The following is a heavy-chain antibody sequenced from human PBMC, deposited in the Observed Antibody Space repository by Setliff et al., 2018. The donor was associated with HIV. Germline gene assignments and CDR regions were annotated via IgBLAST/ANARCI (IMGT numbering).Heavy chain of an antibody. CDR3: ARHYGAVKSVVTVVAKYFPH. D-gene: IGHD2-21*02. J-gene: IGHJ1*01. CDR1: GGSISSSSYY. V-gene: IGHV4-39*01. Sequence: KASETLSLTCTVSGGSISSSSYYWGWIRQPPGKGLEWIGSIYYSGSGYYNPSLKSRVTISVDTSKNQFSLKLSSVIAADTAVYYCARHYGAVKSVVTVVAKYFPHWGQGTLVTVSS. CDR2: IYYSGSG.